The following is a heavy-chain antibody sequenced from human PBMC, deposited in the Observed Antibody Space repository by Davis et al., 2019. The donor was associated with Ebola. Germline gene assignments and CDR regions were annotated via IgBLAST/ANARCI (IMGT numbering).Heavy chain of an antibody. CDR1: GYTFTGYY. D-gene: IGHD3-16*02. J-gene: IGHJ4*02. V-gene: IGHV5-51*01. Sequence: KVSCKASGYTFTGYYMHWVRQAPGQGLEWMGIIYPGDSDTIYSPSFEGQVTISADESLNTAYLQWSGLKASDNAMYYCTRRPHRYSSVDFWGQGTRVTVSS. CDR3: TRRPHRYSSVDF. CDR2: IYPGDSDT.